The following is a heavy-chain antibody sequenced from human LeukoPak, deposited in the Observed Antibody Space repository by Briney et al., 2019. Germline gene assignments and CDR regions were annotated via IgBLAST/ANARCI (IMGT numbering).Heavy chain of an antibody. CDR1: GGSISSSSSNC. J-gene: IGHJ6*02. D-gene: IGHD2-15*01. Sequence: SETLSLTCAVSGGSISSSSSNCWTWVRQPPGKGLEWIGEIYHSGATNYNPSLKSRVTISVDTSKNQFSLKLSSVTAADTAVYYCARGYCSGGSCYYYYHGMDVWGQGTTVTVSS. V-gene: IGHV4-4*02. CDR2: IYHSGAT. CDR3: ARGYCSGGSCYYYYHGMDV.